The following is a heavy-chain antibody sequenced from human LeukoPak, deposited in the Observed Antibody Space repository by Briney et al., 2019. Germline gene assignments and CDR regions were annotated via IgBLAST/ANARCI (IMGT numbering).Heavy chain of an antibody. CDR1: GYTFTSYG. J-gene: IGHJ3*02. D-gene: IGHD2-2*01. V-gene: IGHV1-18*01. CDR2: ISADNGNT. Sequence: ASVKVSCKASGYTFTSYGITWVRQAPGQGLEWMGWISADNGNTNYAQKLQGRVTTTTDTPTSTAYMELSSLRSEDTAVYYCARATRPIVVVPAARNWRDAFDIWGQGTMVTVSS. CDR3: ARATRPIVVVPAARNWRDAFDI.